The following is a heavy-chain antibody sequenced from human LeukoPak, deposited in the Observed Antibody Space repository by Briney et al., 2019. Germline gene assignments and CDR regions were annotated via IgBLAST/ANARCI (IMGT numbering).Heavy chain of an antibody. V-gene: IGHV1-8*03. CDR1: GYTFTCYD. D-gene: IGHD5-12*01. CDR3: ARGRSTGYPYYFEY. J-gene: IGHJ4*02. CDR2: MNPNSGST. Sequence: ASVKVSCKASGYTFTCYDINWVRQATGQGREWMGWMNPNSGSTGYAQKFQGRVTITRNTSISTAYMELSGLRSEDTAVYYCARGRSTGYPYYFEYWGQGTLVTVSS.